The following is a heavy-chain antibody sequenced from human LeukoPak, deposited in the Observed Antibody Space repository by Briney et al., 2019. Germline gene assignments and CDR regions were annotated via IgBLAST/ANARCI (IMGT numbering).Heavy chain of an antibody. CDR1: GYTFTSYG. J-gene: IGHJ4*02. V-gene: IGHV1-18*01. CDR2: ISAYNGNT. CDR3: ARSGLWFGKLSPLQLDY. Sequence: GASVKVSCKASGYTFTSYGISWVRQAPGQGLEWMGWISAYNGNTNYAQKLQGRVTMTTDTSTSTAYMELRSLRSDDTAVYYCARSGLWFGKLSPLQLDYWGQGTLVTVSS. D-gene: IGHD3-10*01.